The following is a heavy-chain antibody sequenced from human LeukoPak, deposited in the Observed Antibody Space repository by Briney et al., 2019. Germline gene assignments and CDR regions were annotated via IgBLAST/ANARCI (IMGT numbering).Heavy chain of an antibody. Sequence: SETLSLTCTVSGGSISSYYWSWIRQPPGKGLEWIGYIYYSGSTNYNPSLKSRVTISVDTSKNQFSLKLSSVTAADTAVYYCARGQSQYYYYYYGMDVWGQGTTVTVSS. CDR3: ARGQSQYYYYYYGMDV. CDR1: GGSISSYY. V-gene: IGHV4-59*12. J-gene: IGHJ6*02. CDR2: IYYSGST.